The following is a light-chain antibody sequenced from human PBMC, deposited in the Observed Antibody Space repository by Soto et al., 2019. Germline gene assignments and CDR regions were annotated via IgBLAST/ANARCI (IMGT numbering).Light chain of an antibody. Sequence: QSALTQPASMSGSPGQSITISCTGTSSDVGGYNYVSWYQQHPGKAPKLMIYDVSNRPSGVSNRFSGSKSGNTASLTISGLQAEDEADYYCSSYTSSSTPVVFGGGTKVTVL. CDR2: DVS. CDR1: SSDVGGYNY. J-gene: IGLJ2*01. V-gene: IGLV2-14*01. CDR3: SSYTSSSTPVV.